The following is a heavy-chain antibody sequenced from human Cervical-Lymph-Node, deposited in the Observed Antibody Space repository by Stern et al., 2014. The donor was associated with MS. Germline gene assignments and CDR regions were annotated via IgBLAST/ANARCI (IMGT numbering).Heavy chain of an antibody. D-gene: IGHD1-20*01. CDR3: AKGDNWRRLNP. V-gene: IGHV3-30*18. J-gene: IGHJ5*02. Sequence: VQLVESGGGVVQPGRSLRLSCAASGFTFRAYGMHWVRQAPGTGLGWVAVISADGTLKFYGYSVKGRFTISRDNSKNTLFLQMNSLRAEDTAVYYCAKGDNWRRLNPWGQGTLVTVSS. CDR2: ISADGTLK. CDR1: GFTFRAYG.